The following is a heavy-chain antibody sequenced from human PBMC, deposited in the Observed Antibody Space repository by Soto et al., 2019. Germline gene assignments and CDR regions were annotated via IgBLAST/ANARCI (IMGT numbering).Heavy chain of an antibody. CDR3: ARTSAAGKYYYGMDV. Sequence: GESLKISCKGSGYSFTSYWISWVRQMPGKGLEWMGIIYPGDSDTRYSPSFQGQVTISADKSISTAYLQWSSLKASDTAMYYCARTSAAGKYYYGMDVWGQWTTVPVSS. CDR1: GYSFTSYW. CDR2: IYPGDSDT. J-gene: IGHJ6*02. V-gene: IGHV5-51*01. D-gene: IGHD6-13*01.